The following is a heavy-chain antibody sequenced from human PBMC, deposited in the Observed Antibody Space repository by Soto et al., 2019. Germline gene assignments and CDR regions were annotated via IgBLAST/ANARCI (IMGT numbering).Heavy chain of an antibody. CDR2: IYYSGST. J-gene: IGHJ4*02. V-gene: IGHV4-61*01. CDR3: GRWVTVAGIGWDDY. D-gene: IGHD6-19*01. CDR1: GGSVSSGSYY. Sequence: QVQLQESGPGVVKPSETLSLTCTVSGGSVSSGSYYWSWIRQPPGKGLEWIGYIYYSGSTNYNPSLKSRVTISVDTSKNQFSLKLSSVTAADTAVYYCGRWVTVAGIGWDDYWGQGTLVTVSS.